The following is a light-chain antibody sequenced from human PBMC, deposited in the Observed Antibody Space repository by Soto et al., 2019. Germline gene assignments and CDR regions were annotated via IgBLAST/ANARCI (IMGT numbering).Light chain of an antibody. Sequence: QSALTQPASVSGSPGQSITISCTGTSGDIGSYNRVSWYQQHPGKAPKLTIYEVTDRPSGVSNRFSGSKSGNTASLTISGLQAEDEAEYSCSSYTNINTRACVFGTGTKLTVL. V-gene: IGLV2-14*01. CDR3: SSYTNINTRACV. CDR1: SGDIGSYNR. CDR2: EVT. J-gene: IGLJ1*01.